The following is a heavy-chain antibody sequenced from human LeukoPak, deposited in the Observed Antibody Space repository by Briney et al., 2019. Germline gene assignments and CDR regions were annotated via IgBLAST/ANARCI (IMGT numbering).Heavy chain of an antibody. D-gene: IGHD6-13*01. J-gene: IGHJ3*02. V-gene: IGHV3-9*01. Sequence: GGSLRLSCAAAGFTFDDYAMPWVRQAPGKGLEWVSGIRWNSGSIGYADSVKGRFTISRDNAKNSLYLQMNSLRAEDTALYYCAKGLAATLDDAFDIWGQGTMVTVSS. CDR2: IRWNSGSI. CDR1: GFTFDDYA. CDR3: AKGLAATLDDAFDI.